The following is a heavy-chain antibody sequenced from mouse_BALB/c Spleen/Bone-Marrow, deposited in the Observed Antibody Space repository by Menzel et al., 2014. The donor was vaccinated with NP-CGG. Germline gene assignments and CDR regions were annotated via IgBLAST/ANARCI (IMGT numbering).Heavy chain of an antibody. Sequence: EVKVEESGGGLVQPGESLKLSCATSGFTFSDYYMYWVRQTPEKRLEWVAYISNGGGSTYYPDTVKGRFTISRDKAKNTLYLQMSRLKSEDTAMYYCARQDYSYYYAMDYWGQGTSVTVSS. CDR3: ARQDYSYYYAMDY. CDR1: GFTFSDYY. CDR2: ISNGGGST. J-gene: IGHJ4*01. V-gene: IGHV5-12*02. D-gene: IGHD2-13*01.